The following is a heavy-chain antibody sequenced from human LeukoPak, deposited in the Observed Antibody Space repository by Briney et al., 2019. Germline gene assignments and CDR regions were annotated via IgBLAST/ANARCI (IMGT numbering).Heavy chain of an antibody. J-gene: IGHJ5*02. CDR2: IYPGDSNT. CDR1: GYSFTSYW. V-gene: IGHV5-51*01. Sequence: PGESLKISGKGSGYSFTSYWIGGVRQMPGKGLEWMGIIYPGDSNTRYSPSFQGHVTISADTSISTAYRQGSSLKGWDTAMYSCARHGGRYSRSSGLGWFDPWGQGTLVTVSS. CDR3: ARHGGRYSRSSGLGWFDP. D-gene: IGHD6-6*01.